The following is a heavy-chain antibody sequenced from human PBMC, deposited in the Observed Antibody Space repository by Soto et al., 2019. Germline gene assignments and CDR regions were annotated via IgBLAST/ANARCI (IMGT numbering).Heavy chain of an antibody. Sequence: ASVEVSCKASGYTFTSYGISCVRQAPGQGLEWMGWISAYNGNTNYAQKLQGRVTMTTDTSTSTAYMELRSLRSDDTAVYYCAREVNDFWSGSHGMDVWGQGTTVTVSS. J-gene: IGHJ6*02. CDR2: ISAYNGNT. D-gene: IGHD3-3*01. CDR3: AREVNDFWSGSHGMDV. V-gene: IGHV1-18*04. CDR1: GYTFTSYG.